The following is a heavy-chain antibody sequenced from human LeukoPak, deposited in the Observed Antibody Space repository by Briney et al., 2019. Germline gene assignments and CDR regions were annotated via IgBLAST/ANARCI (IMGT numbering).Heavy chain of an antibody. CDR3: ASLTADTAMVFDAFDI. CDR2: IIPILGIA. D-gene: IGHD5-18*01. J-gene: IGHJ3*02. V-gene: IGHV1-69*04. CDR1: GGTFSSYA. Sequence: SVKVSCKASGGTFSSYAIGWVRQAPGQGLEWMGRIIPILGIANYAQKFQGRVTITADKSTSTAYMELSSLRSEDTAVYYCASLTADTAMVFDAFDIWGQGTMVTVSS.